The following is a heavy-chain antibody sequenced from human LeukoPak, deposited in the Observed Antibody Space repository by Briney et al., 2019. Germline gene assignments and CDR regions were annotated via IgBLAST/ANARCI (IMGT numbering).Heavy chain of an antibody. CDR3: ARENYYGSGSLDY. D-gene: IGHD3-10*01. Sequence: GRSLILSCAASGFTFSSYAMHWVRQAPGKGLEWVAFISYDGTNKYYADSVKGRFTISRDKSKNTLYLQMNSLRAEDTAVYYCARENYYGSGSLDYWGQGTLVTVSS. V-gene: IGHV3-30-3*01. J-gene: IGHJ4*02. CDR1: GFTFSSYA. CDR2: ISYDGTNK.